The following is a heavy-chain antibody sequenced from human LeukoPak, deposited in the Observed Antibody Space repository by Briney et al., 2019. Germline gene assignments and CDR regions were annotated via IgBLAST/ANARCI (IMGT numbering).Heavy chain of an antibody. V-gene: IGHV4-34*01. Sequence: SETLSLTCAVYGGSFSGYYWSWIRQPPGKGLEWIGEINHSGGTNYNPSLKSRVTISVDTSKNQFSLKLSSVTAADTAVYYCARVDFWADYWGQGTLVTVSS. CDR1: GGSFSGYY. CDR2: INHSGGT. D-gene: IGHD3-3*01. CDR3: ARVDFWADY. J-gene: IGHJ4*02.